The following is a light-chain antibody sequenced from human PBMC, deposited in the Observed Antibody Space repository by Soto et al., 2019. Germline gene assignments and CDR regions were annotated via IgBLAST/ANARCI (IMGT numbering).Light chain of an antibody. CDR3: QQPTWT. J-gene: IGKJ1*01. CDR2: DAS. Sequence: EIVLTQSPATLSLSPGEGATLSCRASQSVSSYLAWYQQKPGQAPRLLIYDASNRATGIPARFSGSGSGTDFTLTISSLEPEDFAVYYCQQPTWTFGQGTKVEIK. V-gene: IGKV3-11*01. CDR1: QSVSSY.